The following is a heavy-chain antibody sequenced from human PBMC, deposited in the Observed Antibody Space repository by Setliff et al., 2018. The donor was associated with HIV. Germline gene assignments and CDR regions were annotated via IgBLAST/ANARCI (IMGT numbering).Heavy chain of an antibody. V-gene: IGHV2-5*01. CDR1: GLSLSTSGVG. CDR2: IYWNNNK. Sequence: SGPTLVNPTPTLTLTCTFSGLSLSTSGVGVGWIRQSPGKALEWLAFIYWNNNKHYSTSLKSRLTVTKDTSKNRVVFTMTNMDPVDTATYYCAYSGRQLRGPYFDFWGQGTPVTVSS. J-gene: IGHJ4*02. D-gene: IGHD1-1*01. CDR3: AYSGRQLRGPYFDF.